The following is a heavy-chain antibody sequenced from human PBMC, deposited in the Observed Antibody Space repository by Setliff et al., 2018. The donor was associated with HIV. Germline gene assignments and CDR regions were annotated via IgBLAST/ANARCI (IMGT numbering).Heavy chain of an antibody. V-gene: IGHV3-33*05. Sequence: GGSLRLSCATSGFGFSRYAMHWVRQAPGKGLEWVAVISYDGSNEYYADSVKGRFTISRDNAKNSRYLQMNSLSAEDTAVHYCAGDLSGGYNFWSGYYPLDYWGRGTLVTVSS. J-gene: IGHJ4*02. CDR2: ISYDGSNE. CDR3: AGDLSGGYNFWSGYYPLDY. CDR1: GFGFSRYA. D-gene: IGHD3-3*01.